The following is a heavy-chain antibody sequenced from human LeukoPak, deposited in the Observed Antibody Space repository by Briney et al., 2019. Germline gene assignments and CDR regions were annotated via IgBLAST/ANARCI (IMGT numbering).Heavy chain of an antibody. CDR2: IIPIFGTA. V-gene: IGHV1-69*05. D-gene: IGHD1-26*01. J-gene: IGHJ4*02. Sequence: SVKVSCTASGGTFSSHAISWVRQAPGQGLEWVGGIIPIFGTANYAQKFQGRVTITTDESTSTAYMELSSLRSEDTAVYYCARVGYSGSYCFDYWGQGTLVTVSS. CDR3: ARVGYSGSYCFDY. CDR1: GGTFSSHA.